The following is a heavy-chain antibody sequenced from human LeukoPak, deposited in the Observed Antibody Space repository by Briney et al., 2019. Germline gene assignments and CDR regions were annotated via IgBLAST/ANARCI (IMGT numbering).Heavy chain of an antibody. CDR2: ISSGGSYI. Sequence: GGSLRLSCAGSGFTFSTYSMNWVRQAPGKGLEWVSSISSGGSYIYYADSVKGRFTTSRDNAKNSLYLQMNSLRAEDTAVYYCARDLDDYVWGSYRGPDAFDIWGQGTMVTVSS. J-gene: IGHJ3*02. CDR1: GFTFSTYS. V-gene: IGHV3-21*01. D-gene: IGHD3-16*02. CDR3: ARDLDDYVWGSYRGPDAFDI.